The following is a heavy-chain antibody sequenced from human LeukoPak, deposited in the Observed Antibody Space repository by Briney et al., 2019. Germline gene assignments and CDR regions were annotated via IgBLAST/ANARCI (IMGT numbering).Heavy chain of an antibody. CDR1: GFTFSSYS. Sequence: GGSLRLSCAASGFTFSSYSMNWVRQAPGKGLEWVSSISSGSTYMYYGDSVKGRFTISRDNAKNSLYLQMNSLRAEDTAVYYCARDLGMVRGVSDAFDIWGQGTMVTVSS. D-gene: IGHD3-10*01. V-gene: IGHV3-21*01. J-gene: IGHJ3*02. CDR3: ARDLGMVRGVSDAFDI. CDR2: ISSGSTYM.